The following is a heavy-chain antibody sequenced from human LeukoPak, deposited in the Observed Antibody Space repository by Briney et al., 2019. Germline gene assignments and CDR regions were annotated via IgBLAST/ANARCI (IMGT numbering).Heavy chain of an antibody. J-gene: IGHJ4*02. CDR2: INPNSGGT. CDR3: ARDPTAGVAYTFDY. D-gene: IGHD3-16*01. CDR1: GYTFTGYY. Sequence: ASVKVSCKASGYTFTGYYMHWVRQAPGQGLEWMGWINPNSGGTNYAQKFQGRVTMTRDTSISTACMELSRLRSDDTAVYYCARDPTAGVAYTFDYWGQGTLVTVSS. V-gene: IGHV1-2*02.